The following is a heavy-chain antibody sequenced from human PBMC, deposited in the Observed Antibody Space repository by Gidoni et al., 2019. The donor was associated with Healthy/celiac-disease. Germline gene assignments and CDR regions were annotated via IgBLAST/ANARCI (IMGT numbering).Heavy chain of an antibody. Sequence: QVQLVESGGGVVQPGRSLSLSCAASGFTFRSYAMHWVRQAPGKGLEGVAVISYDGSNKYYADSVKGRFTISRDNSKNTLYLQMNSLRAEDTAVYYCARPISAGVHYYGMDVWGQGTTVTVSS. V-gene: IGHV3-30-3*01. CDR3: ARPISAGVHYYGMDV. J-gene: IGHJ6*02. D-gene: IGHD6-25*01. CDR2: ISYDGSNK. CDR1: GFTFRSYA.